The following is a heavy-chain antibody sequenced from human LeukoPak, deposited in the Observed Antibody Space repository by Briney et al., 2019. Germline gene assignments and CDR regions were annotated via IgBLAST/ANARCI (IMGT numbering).Heavy chain of an antibody. Sequence: PSETLSLTCTVSGGSISSYYWSWIRQPPGKGLEWIGYIYYSGSTNYNPSLKSRVTISVDTSKNQFSLKLSSVTAADTAVYYCARSVGDGMDVWGQGTTVTVSS. CDR1: GGSISSYY. D-gene: IGHD3-10*01. V-gene: IGHV4-59*08. CDR3: ARSVGDGMDV. J-gene: IGHJ6*02. CDR2: IYYSGST.